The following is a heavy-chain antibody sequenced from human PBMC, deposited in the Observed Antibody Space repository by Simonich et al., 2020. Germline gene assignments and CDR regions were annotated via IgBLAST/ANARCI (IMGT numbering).Heavy chain of an antibody. Sequence: QVQLQESGPGLVKPSETLSLTCTVSGGSISIYYWSWIRQPPGKGLGWIGYIYYSGSTNYTPSLKSRVTISVDTSKNQFSLKLSSVTAADTAVYYCARHDRWLQFYFDYWGQGTLVTVSS. CDR1: GGSISIYY. D-gene: IGHD5-12*01. J-gene: IGHJ4*02. CDR2: IYYSGST. CDR3: ARHDRWLQFYFDY. V-gene: IGHV4-59*08.